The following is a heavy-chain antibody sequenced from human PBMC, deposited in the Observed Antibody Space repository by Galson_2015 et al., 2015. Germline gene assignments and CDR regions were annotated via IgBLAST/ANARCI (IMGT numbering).Heavy chain of an antibody. J-gene: IGHJ4*02. D-gene: IGHD3-10*01. CDR3: ARVIRGGSGSYYFFDY. CDR2: IDWDDDK. Sequence: PALVKPTQTLTLTCSFSWFSLSTSGMCVSWIRQPPGKALEWLARIDWDDDKYYSTSLKTRLTISKDTSKNQVVLTMTNMDPVDPATYYCARVIRGGSGSYYFFDYWGQGTLVTVSS. CDR1: WFSLSTSGMC. V-gene: IGHV2-70*11.